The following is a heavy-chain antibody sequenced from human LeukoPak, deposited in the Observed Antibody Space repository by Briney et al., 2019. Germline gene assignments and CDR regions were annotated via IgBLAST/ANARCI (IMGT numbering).Heavy chain of an antibody. CDR2: INCNGGSK. J-gene: IGHJ4*02. D-gene: IGHD3-10*01. V-gene: IGHV3-20*04. CDR3: ARDGDYYGSGSYSYLDY. CDR1: GFTFYDYG. Sequence: GASLRLSCAASGFTFYDYGMIWVRQAPGKGLEWVSGINCNGGSKVYADSVKGRFTISTHNAKNSLYLQMSSLRAEDTALYYCARDGDYYGSGSYSYLDYWGQGTLVTVSS.